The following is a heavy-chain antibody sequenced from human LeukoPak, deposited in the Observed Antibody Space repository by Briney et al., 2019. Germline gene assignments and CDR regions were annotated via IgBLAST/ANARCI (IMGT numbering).Heavy chain of an antibody. CDR2: ISSSSSYI. D-gene: IGHD1-7*01. CDR1: GFTFSSYS. V-gene: IGHV3-21*01. Sequence: GGSLRLSCVASGFTFSSYSMNWVRQAPGKGLEWVSTISSSSSYILYADSVKGRFTISRDNAKKSLYLQMNSLRAEDTAVYYCARDDDWNYEDYWGQGTLVTVSS. CDR3: ARDDDWNYEDY. J-gene: IGHJ4*02.